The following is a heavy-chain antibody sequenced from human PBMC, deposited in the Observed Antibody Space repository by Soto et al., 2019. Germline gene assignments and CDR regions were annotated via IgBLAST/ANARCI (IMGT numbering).Heavy chain of an antibody. CDR1: GGSISSSSYY. D-gene: IGHD5-18*01. CDR2: IYYSGST. CDR3: FRHPLQLCNQDFFYC. V-gene: IGHV4-39*01. Sequence: PSETLSLTCTVSGGSISSSSYYWGWIRQPPGKGLEWIGSIYYSGSTYYNPSLKSRVTISVDTSKNQFSLKLSSVTAAVTAVYSFFRHPLQLCNQDFFYCCGQGTLVTASS. J-gene: IGHJ4*02.